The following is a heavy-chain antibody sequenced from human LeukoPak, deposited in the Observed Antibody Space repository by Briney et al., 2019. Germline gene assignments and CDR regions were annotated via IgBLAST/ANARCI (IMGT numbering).Heavy chain of an antibody. CDR3: ASHSSGWEYFDY. Sequence: SETLSLTCTVSGGSISSSSYYWGWIRQPPGKGLEWIGSIYYSGSTYYNPSLKSRVTISVDTSKNQFSLKLSSVTAADTAVYYCASHSSGWEYFDYWGQGTLVAVSS. CDR2: IYYSGST. V-gene: IGHV4-39*07. J-gene: IGHJ4*02. D-gene: IGHD6-19*01. CDR1: GGSISSSSYY.